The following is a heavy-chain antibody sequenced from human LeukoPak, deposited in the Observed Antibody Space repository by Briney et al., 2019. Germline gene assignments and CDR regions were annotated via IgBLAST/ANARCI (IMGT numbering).Heavy chain of an antibody. Sequence: GGSLRLSCVASGFTFSSYWMHWVRQDPRKGLVWVSRINGDGRNINYADSVRGRFTISRDNAKNTLYLQMNTLRVEDTAVYYCARDCCLLAAAGHWGQGTLVTVSS. V-gene: IGHV3-74*01. CDR1: GFTFSSYW. CDR2: INGDGRNI. D-gene: IGHD6-13*01. CDR3: ARDCCLLAAAGH. J-gene: IGHJ4*02.